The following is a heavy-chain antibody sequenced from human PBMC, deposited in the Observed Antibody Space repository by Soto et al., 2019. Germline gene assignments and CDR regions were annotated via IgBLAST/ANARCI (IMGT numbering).Heavy chain of an antibody. CDR2: ITGSGGGT. D-gene: IGHD6-13*01. Sequence: EVQLLESGGGLVQPGGSLRLSCAASGFTFSNYAMTWVRQAPGKGLEWVSVITGSGGGTYFVDSVKGRFTISRDNSENTVYLPMNSLRAEDTAVYYCAKRPLTAAGFDYWGQGTLVTVSS. CDR3: AKRPLTAAGFDY. CDR1: GFTFSNYA. J-gene: IGHJ4*02. V-gene: IGHV3-23*01.